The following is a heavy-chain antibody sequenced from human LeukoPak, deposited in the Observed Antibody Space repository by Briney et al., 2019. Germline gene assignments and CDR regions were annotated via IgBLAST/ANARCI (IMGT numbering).Heavy chain of an antibody. Sequence: GGSLRLSCVASGFTFRNYYMHWVRQVPGKGLVWVSRISGDGSSIFYADSVKGRFTISRDSSQKILNLQMNNLRVEDTATYYCARGSTYDFWSGDALDAWGQGTMVTVAS. D-gene: IGHD3-3*01. J-gene: IGHJ3*01. CDR1: GFTFRNYY. CDR2: ISGDGSSI. V-gene: IGHV3-74*01. CDR3: ARGSTYDFWSGDALDA.